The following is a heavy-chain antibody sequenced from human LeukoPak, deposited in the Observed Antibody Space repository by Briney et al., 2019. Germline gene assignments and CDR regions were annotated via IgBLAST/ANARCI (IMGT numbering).Heavy chain of an antibody. J-gene: IGHJ4*02. CDR2: ISAYNGNT. V-gene: IGHV1-18*04. D-gene: IGHD2-15*01. CDR1: GYIFPDYY. Sequence: ASVKVSCKGSGYIFPDYYIYWVRQAPGQGLEWMGWISAYNGNTNYAQKLQGRVTMTTDTSTSTAYMELRSLRSDDTAVYYCARVRPSGYCSGGSCYFEDYWGQGTLVTVSS. CDR3: ARVRPSGYCSGGSCYFEDY.